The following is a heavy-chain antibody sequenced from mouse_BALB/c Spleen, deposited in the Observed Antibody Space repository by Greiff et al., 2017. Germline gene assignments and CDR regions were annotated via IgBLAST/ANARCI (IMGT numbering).Heavy chain of an antibody. V-gene: IGHV5-12-2*01. CDR3: ARQREAFAY. CDR2: ISNGGGST. J-gene: IGHJ3*01. D-gene: IGHD3-2*02. Sequence: EVKLVESGGGLVKPGGSLKLSCAASGFTFSSYTMSWVRQTPEKRLEWVAYISNGGGSTYYPDTVKGRFTISRDNAKNTLYLQMSSLKSEDTAMYYCARQREAFAYWGQGTLVTVSA. CDR1: GFTFSSYT.